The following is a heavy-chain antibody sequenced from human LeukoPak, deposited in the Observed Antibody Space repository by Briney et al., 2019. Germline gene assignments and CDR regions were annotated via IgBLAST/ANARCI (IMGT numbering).Heavy chain of an antibody. CDR1: GYSITSGYY. V-gene: IGHV4-38-2*02. CDR2: IYHSGST. Sequence: SETLSLTCTVSGYSITSGYYWGWIRQPPGMGLEWIGSIYHSGSTHYNPSLNSRVTMSVDTSKNQFSLKLSSVTAADTAVYYCARGGRYYYGSGSYYPISGYYYYYMDVWGKGTTVTVSS. D-gene: IGHD3-10*01. J-gene: IGHJ6*03. CDR3: ARGGRYYYGSGSYYPISGYYYYYMDV.